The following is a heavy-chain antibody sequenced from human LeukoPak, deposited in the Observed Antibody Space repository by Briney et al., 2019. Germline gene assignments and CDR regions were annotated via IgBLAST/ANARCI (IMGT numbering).Heavy chain of an antibody. V-gene: IGHV1-24*01. Sequence: ASVKVSCKVPGYTLTELSMHWVRQAPGKGLEWMGGFDPEDGETIYAQKFQGRVTMTEDTSTDTAYMELSSLRSEDTAVYYCATGVAIQLWYHFDYWGQGTLVTVSS. CDR2: FDPEDGET. J-gene: IGHJ4*02. CDR1: GYTLTELS. D-gene: IGHD5-18*01. CDR3: ATGVAIQLWYHFDY.